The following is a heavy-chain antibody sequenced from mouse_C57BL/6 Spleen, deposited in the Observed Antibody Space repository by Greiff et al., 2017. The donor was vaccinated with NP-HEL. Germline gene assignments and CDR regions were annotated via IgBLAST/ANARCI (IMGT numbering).Heavy chain of an antibody. CDR1: GYTFTDYE. V-gene: IGHV1-15*01. CDR3: TREKGYDRGYFDV. D-gene: IGHD2-2*01. J-gene: IGHJ1*03. Sequence: QVQLQQSGAELVRPGASVTLSCKASGYTFTDYEMHWVKQTPVHGLEWIGAIDPETGGTAYNQKFKGKAILTADKSSSTAYMELRSLTSEDSAVYYCTREKGYDRGYFDVWGTGTTVTVSS. CDR2: IDPETGGT.